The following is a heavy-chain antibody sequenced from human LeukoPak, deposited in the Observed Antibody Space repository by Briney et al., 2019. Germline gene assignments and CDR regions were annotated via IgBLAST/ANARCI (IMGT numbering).Heavy chain of an antibody. D-gene: IGHD5-12*01. CDR1: GGSISSGGYY. CDR2: IYYSGST. Sequence: SETLSLTCTVSGGSISSGGYYWSWIRQHPGKGLEWIGYIYYSGSTYYNPSLKSLVTISVDTSKNQFSLNLTSATAADTAVYFCARVRMSAYSYCFDYWGQGTLVTVSS. V-gene: IGHV4-31*01. CDR3: ARVRMSAYSYCFDY. J-gene: IGHJ4*02.